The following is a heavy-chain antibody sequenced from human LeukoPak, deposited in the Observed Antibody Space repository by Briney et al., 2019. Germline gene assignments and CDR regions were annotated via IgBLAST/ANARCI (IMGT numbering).Heavy chain of an antibody. Sequence: GGSLRLSCAASGFTFSSCGMHWVRQAPGKGLEWVAVISYDGSNKYYADSVKGRFTISRDNSKNTLFLEMNSLRAEDTAVYYCAKALTSGWYLDASNIWGQGTMVTVSS. CDR1: GFTFSSCG. CDR2: ISYDGSNK. D-gene: IGHD6-19*01. J-gene: IGHJ3*02. V-gene: IGHV3-30*18. CDR3: AKALTSGWYLDASNI.